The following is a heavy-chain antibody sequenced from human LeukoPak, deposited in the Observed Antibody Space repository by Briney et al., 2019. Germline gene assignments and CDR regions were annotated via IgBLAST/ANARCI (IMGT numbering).Heavy chain of an antibody. CDR3: ASFYGSGRAYYFDY. CDR1: GGSISSGGYS. J-gene: IGHJ4*02. V-gene: IGHV4-30-2*01. D-gene: IGHD3-10*01. Sequence: SGTLSLTCAVSGGSISSGGYSWSWIRQPPGKGLEWIGYIYHSGSTYYNPSLKSRVTISVDRSKNQFSLKLSSVTAADTAVYYCASFYGSGRAYYFDYWGQGTLVTVSS. CDR2: IYHSGST.